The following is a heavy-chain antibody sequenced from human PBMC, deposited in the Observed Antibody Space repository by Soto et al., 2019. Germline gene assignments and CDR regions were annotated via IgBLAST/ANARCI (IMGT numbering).Heavy chain of an antibody. CDR2: IRTSVGDT. V-gene: IGHV3-23*01. CDR3: AKDPTYDYGYFDS. Sequence: GGSLRLSCAASGFTFSSYAMNWVRQAPGKGLEWVSTIRTSVGDTYYAASVKGRFTISRDNSKSTVYLHLNSLRAEDTAIYYCAKDPTYDYGYFDSWGQGTLVTVSS. J-gene: IGHJ4*02. CDR1: GFTFSSYA. D-gene: IGHD4-17*01.